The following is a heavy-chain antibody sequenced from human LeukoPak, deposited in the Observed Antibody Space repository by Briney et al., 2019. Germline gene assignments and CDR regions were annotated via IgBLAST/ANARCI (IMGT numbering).Heavy chain of an antibody. J-gene: IGHJ5*02. CDR1: GFAFNFYA. Sequence: GSLRLPCAASGFAFNFYAMSWVRQAPGKGLQWVSTINTNGINTYYEDSVRGRFTISRDNSKDTLYLQLNSLRAEDTAIYFCAKPISGGLAASADWFDPWGQGTLVIVSS. V-gene: IGHV3-23*05. CDR3: AKPISGGLAASADWFDP. D-gene: IGHD6-25*01. CDR2: INTNGINT.